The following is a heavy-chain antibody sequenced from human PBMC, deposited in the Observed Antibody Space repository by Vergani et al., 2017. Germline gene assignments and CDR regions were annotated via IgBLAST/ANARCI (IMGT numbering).Heavy chain of an antibody. CDR1: GGTFSSYT. CDR3: AGGGRPTEKYYDFWSGYYIGAFDI. J-gene: IGHJ3*02. V-gene: IGHV1-69*02. D-gene: IGHD3-3*01. Sequence: QVQLVQSGAEVKKPGSSVKVSCKASGGTFSSYTISWVRQAPGQGLEWMGRIIPILGIANYAQKCQGRVTITADKSTSTAYMELSSLRSDDTAVYYCAGGGRPTEKYYDFWSGYYIGAFDIGGEGTMVTVSS. CDR2: IIPILGIA.